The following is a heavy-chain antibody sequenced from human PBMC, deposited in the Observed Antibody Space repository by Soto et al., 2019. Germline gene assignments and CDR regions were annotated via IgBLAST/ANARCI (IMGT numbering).Heavy chain of an antibody. J-gene: IGHJ4*02. D-gene: IGHD2-2*01. V-gene: IGHV3-74*03. CDR3: ARVETCSSTSCYSVFDY. CDR2: INSDGSST. CDR1: GFTFSSYW. Sequence: EVQLVESGGGLVQPGGSLRLSCAASGFTFSSYWMHWVRQAPGKGLVWVSRINSDGSSTTYADSVKGRFTISRDNAKHTLDLQMNSLRAEDTAVYYCARVETCSSTSCYSVFDYWGQGTLVTVSS.